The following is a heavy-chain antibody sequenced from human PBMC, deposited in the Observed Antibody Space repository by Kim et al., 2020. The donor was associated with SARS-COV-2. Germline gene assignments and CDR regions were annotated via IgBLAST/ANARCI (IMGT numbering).Heavy chain of an antibody. J-gene: IGHJ4*02. CDR2: IYYSGST. CDR1: GGSISSSSYY. V-gene: IGHV4-39*01. D-gene: IGHD6-13*01. CDR3: ARSARAAAAGRGLDY. Sequence: SETLSLTCTVSGGSISSSSYYWGWIRQPPGKGLEWIGSIYYSGSTYYNPSLKSRVTISVDTSKNQFSLKLSSVTAADTAVYYCARSARAAAAGRGLDYWGQGTLVTVSS.